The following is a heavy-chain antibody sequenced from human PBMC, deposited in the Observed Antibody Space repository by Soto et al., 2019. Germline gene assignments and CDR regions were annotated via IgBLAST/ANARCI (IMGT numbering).Heavy chain of an antibody. D-gene: IGHD5-12*01. V-gene: IGHV1-46*01. CDR1: GYTFTSYY. Sequence: GASVKVSCKASGYTFTSYYMHWVRQAPGQGLEWMGIINPSGGSTSYAQKLQGRVTMTRDTSTSTVYMELSSLRSEDTAVYYCARDFFAGARSGLFLDAFDIWGQGTMVTVSS. J-gene: IGHJ3*02. CDR2: INPSGGST. CDR3: ARDFFAGARSGLFLDAFDI.